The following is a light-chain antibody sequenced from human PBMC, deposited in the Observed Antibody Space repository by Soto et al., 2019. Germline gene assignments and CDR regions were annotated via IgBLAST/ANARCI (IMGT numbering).Light chain of an antibody. CDR1: QSISNS. Sequence: DIQMTQSLSSLSASVGDTVTITCRASQSISNSLSWYQQKPGKAPKFLIYVASTLQRGVPSRFSGGGSGTDFTLTISSLQPEDVATYYCQQTFSPPYTFGQGTKLEIK. J-gene: IGKJ2*01. CDR2: VAS. V-gene: IGKV1-39*01. CDR3: QQTFSPPYT.